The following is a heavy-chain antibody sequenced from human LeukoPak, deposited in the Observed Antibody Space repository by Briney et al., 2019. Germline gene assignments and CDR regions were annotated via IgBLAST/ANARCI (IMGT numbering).Heavy chain of an antibody. CDR3: ATRTVGAIYY. CDR2: VSGSGTAT. J-gene: IGHJ4*02. CDR1: GFTFNNYA. V-gene: IGHV3-23*01. Sequence: QAGGSLRLPCAGSGFTFNNYAMSWVRQAPGKGLEWVSAVSGSGTATFYADSVKGRFTISRDDSKNTLFLQMNSLRADDTAVYYCATRTVGAIYYWGQGTLVTVSS. D-gene: IGHD1-26*01.